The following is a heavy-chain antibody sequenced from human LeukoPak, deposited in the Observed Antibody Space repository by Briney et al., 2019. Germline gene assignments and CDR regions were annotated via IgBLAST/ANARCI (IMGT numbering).Heavy chain of an antibody. CDR3: ATGHYYDSSGYYPLPDAFDI. CDR1: GFSFSRYW. CDR2: MNSDGSST. D-gene: IGHD3-22*01. J-gene: IGHJ3*02. Sequence: GGSLRLSCAASGFSFSRYWMHWVRQAPGKGLVWVSRMNSDGSSTNYAGSVRGRFTISRDNAKNILYLQMNSLRAEDTAVYNCATGHYYDSSGYYPLPDAFDIWGQGTMVTVSS. V-gene: IGHV3-74*01.